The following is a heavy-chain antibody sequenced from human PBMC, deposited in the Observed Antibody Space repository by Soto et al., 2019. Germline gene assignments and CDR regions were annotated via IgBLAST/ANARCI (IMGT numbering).Heavy chain of an antibody. CDR3: TRDAQQLANSGMDV. Sequence: QVQLVESGGNVVQPGRSLRPSCAPSGFSFSSHGMHWVRQAPGKGLEWVAHLWAGGKFAYYAYSVKGRFTISSDQSKNTLCVQMASLGAEDKAVYYCTRDAQQLANSGMDVWGHGTTVTVSS. CDR2: LWAGGKFA. D-gene: IGHD6-13*01. V-gene: IGHV3-33*01. CDR1: GFSFSSHG. J-gene: IGHJ6*02.